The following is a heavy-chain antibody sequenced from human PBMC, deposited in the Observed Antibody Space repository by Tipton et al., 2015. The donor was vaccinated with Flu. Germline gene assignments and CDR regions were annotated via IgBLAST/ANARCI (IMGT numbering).Heavy chain of an antibody. V-gene: IGHV4-39*07. Sequence: TLSLTCAVSGDSIRSSDYYWGWIRQPPGKGLEWIGNIFHSGNSNHNPSLRSRVTISVDTSKNQFSLKLSSVTAADTAVYYCARRDYSNYVSEPKNWFDPWGQGALFTVSS. CDR2: IFHSGNS. D-gene: IGHD4-11*01. J-gene: IGHJ5*02. CDR3: ARRDYSNYVSEPKNWFDP. CDR1: GDSIRSSDYY.